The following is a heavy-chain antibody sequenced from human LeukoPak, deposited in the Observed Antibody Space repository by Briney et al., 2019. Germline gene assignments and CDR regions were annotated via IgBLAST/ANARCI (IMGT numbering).Heavy chain of an antibody. CDR2: MNPNSGNT. V-gene: IGHV1-8*01. Sequence: GASVKVSCKASGYTFTGYHINWVRQATGQGLEWMEWMNPNSGNTGYAQKFQGRVTMTRNTSIRTAYMELTSLRSDDTAVYYCARGWRIAAGAYYFDLWGQGTLVAVSS. J-gene: IGHJ4*02. D-gene: IGHD6-25*01. CDR1: GYTFTGYH. CDR3: ARGWRIAAGAYYFDL.